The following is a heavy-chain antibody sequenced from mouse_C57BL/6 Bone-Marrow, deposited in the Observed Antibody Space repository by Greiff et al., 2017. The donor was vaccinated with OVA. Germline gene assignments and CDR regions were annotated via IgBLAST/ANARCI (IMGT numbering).Heavy chain of an antibody. CDR1: GFTFSDYG. Sequence: EVHLVESGGGLVKPGGSLKLSCAASGFTFSDYGMHWVRQAPEKGLEWVAYISSGSSTIYYADTVKGRFTISRDNAKNTLFLQMTSLRSEDTAMYYCARQGYYGLYAMDYRGQGTSVTVSS. V-gene: IGHV5-17*01. D-gene: IGHD1-1*01. CDR3: ARQGYYGLYAMDY. J-gene: IGHJ4*01. CDR2: ISSGSSTI.